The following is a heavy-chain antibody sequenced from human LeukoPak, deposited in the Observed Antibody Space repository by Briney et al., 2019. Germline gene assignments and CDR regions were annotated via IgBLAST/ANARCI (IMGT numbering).Heavy chain of an antibody. V-gene: IGHV3-9*01. CDR1: GLTFDDYA. CDR2: ISWNSGDI. J-gene: IGHJ3*02. Sequence: PGRSLRLSCVASGLTFDDYAMHWVRQAPGKGLEWVSGISWNSGDIDYADSVRGRFTISRDNAKNSLYLQMNSLRPEDTALYYCAKDRLYASSARPAFDMWGQGTMVTVSS. D-gene: IGHD6-19*01. CDR3: AKDRLYASSARPAFDM.